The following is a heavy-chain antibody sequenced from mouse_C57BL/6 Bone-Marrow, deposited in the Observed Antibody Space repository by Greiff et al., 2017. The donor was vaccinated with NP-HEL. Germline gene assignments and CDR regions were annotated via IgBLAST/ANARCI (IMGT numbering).Heavy chain of an antibody. CDR2: IYPRSGNT. Sequence: VQLQESGAELARPGASVKLSCKASGYTFTSYGISWVKQRTGQGLEWIGEIYPRSGNTYYNEKFKGKATLTADKSSSTAYMELRSLTSEDSAVYVCARDGYQIFTYWGQGTLVTVSA. V-gene: IGHV1-81*01. CDR1: GYTFTSYG. J-gene: IGHJ3*01. D-gene: IGHD2-3*01. CDR3: ARDGYQIFTY.